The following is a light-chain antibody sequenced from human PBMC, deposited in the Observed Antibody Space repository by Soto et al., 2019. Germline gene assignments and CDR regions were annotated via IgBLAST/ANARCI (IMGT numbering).Light chain of an antibody. J-gene: IGKJ1*01. CDR2: GAS. V-gene: IGKV1-9*01. Sequence: DIQMTQSPSSLSASVGDRVSITCRASQGITNYLAWYQQKPGRAPKLLIFGASTLQSGVPSRFSGSGSGTDFTLTIRSLQPEDFATYFCQKLNAYPPWTFGQGTKVDIK. CDR1: QGITNY. CDR3: QKLNAYPPWT.